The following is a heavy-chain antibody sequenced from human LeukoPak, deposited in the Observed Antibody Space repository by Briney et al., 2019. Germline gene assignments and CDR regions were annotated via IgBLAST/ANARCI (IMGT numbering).Heavy chain of an antibody. D-gene: IGHD1-26*01. CDR2: ISGSGGST. V-gene: IGHV3-23*01. CDR3: ARSGAQQATRIHFDN. CDR1: GFTFSSYA. Sequence: PGGSLRLSCAASGFTFSSYAMSCVRQAPGKWLEWVAAISGSGGSTYYGDSVKGRFTIARDTSKNTLYLQMNSLRAEDTAVYYCARSGAQQATRIHFDNWGQGTLVTVSS. J-gene: IGHJ4*02.